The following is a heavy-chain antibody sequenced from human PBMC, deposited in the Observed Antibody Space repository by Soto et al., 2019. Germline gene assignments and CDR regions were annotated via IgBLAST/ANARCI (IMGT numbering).Heavy chain of an antibody. CDR2: ISGSGGST. J-gene: IGHJ3*02. Sequence: PGGSLRLSCAASGFTFSSYAMSWVRQAPGKGLEWVSAISGSGGSTYYADSVKGRFTISRDNSKNTLYLQMNSLRAEDTAVYYCAKDAAEVRYCSSTSCYTGDAFDIWGQGTMVTVSS. D-gene: IGHD2-2*02. CDR3: AKDAAEVRYCSSTSCYTGDAFDI. CDR1: GFTFSSYA. V-gene: IGHV3-23*01.